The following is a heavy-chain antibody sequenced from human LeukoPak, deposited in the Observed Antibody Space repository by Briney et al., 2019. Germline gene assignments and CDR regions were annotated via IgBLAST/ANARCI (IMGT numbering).Heavy chain of an antibody. CDR2: INHSGST. D-gene: IGHD2-15*01. CDR1: GGSFSGYY. CDR3: ARGGPYCSGGSCYGYYFDY. V-gene: IGHV4-34*01. J-gene: IGHJ4*02. Sequence: SETLSLTRAVYGGSFSGYYWSWIRQPPGKGLEWIGEINHSGSTNYNPSLKSRVTISVDTSKNQFSLKLSSVTAADTAVYYCARGGPYCSGGSCYGYYFDYWGQGTLVTVSS.